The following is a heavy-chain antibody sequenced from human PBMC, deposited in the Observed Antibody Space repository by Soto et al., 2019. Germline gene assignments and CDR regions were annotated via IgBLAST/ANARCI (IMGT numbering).Heavy chain of an antibody. J-gene: IGHJ4*02. D-gene: IGHD2-21*01. CDR3: ARSPKPDAYCGGDCYSREYYFDY. Sequence: PGDSLKISCKGSGYSFTSYWIGWVRQMPGKGLEWMGIIYPGDSDTRYSPSFQGQVTISADKSISTAYLQWSSLKASDTAMYYCARSPKPDAYCGGDCYSREYYFDYCGQGTLITVSS. CDR1: GYSFTSYW. V-gene: IGHV5-51*01. CDR2: IYPGDSDT.